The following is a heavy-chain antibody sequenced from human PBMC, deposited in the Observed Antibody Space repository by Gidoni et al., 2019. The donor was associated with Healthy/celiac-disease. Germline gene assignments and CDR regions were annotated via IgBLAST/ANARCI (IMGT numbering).Heavy chain of an antibody. CDR2: IYPGDSDT. J-gene: IGHJ4*02. D-gene: IGHD2-2*01. V-gene: IGHV5-51*03. CDR3: FDY. CDR1: GYSFTSYW. Sequence: EVQLVQSGAEVKKPGESLKISCKGSGYSFTSYWIGLVRQMPGKGLEWMGIIYPGDSDTRYSPSFQGQVTISADKSINTAMYYCATTRTTYQLLVDGFDYWGLGTLVTVSS.